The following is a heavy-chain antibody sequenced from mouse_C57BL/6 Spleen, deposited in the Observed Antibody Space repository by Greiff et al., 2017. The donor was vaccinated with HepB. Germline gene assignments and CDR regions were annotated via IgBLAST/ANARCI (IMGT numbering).Heavy chain of an antibody. CDR3: ARALSEALFDY. D-gene: IGHD1-3*01. Sequence: VQLKESGPGLVKPSQSLSLTCSVTGYSITSGYYWNWIRQFPGNKLEWMGYISYDGSNNYNPSLKNRIAITRDTSKNQFFLKLNSVTTEDTATYYCARALSEALFDYWGQGTTLTVSS. CDR1: GYSITSGYY. J-gene: IGHJ2*01. V-gene: IGHV3-6*01. CDR2: ISYDGSN.